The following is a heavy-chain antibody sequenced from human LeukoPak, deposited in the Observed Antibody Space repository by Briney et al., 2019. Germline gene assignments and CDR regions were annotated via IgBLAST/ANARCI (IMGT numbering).Heavy chain of an antibody. CDR1: GGTFSSYA. J-gene: IGHJ4*02. V-gene: IGHV1-69*13. Sequence: VASVTVSCTASGGTFSSYAISWVRQAPGQGLEWMGGIIPIFGTANYAQKFQGRVTITADESTSTAYMELSSLRSEDTAVYYCASSPTYCGGDCYWDYWGQGTLVTVSS. CDR3: ASSPTYCGGDCYWDY. CDR2: IIPIFGTA. D-gene: IGHD2-21*02.